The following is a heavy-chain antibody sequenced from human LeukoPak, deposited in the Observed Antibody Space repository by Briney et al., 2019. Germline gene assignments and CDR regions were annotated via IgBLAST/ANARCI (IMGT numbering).Heavy chain of an antibody. J-gene: IGHJ4*02. CDR1: GFTFDDYG. Sequence: GGSLRLSCAASGFTFDDYGMSWVRQAPGKGLEWVSGINWNGGSTGYADSVKGRFTISRDNAKNSLYLQMNSLRAEDTALYYCARAGYSSSWYIPPFDYWGQGTLVTVSS. V-gene: IGHV3-20*04. CDR3: ARAGYSSSWYIPPFDY. D-gene: IGHD6-13*01. CDR2: INWNGGST.